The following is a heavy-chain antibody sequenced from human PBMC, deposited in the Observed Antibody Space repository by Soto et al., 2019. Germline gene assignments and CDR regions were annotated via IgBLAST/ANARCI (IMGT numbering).Heavy chain of an antibody. CDR3: ATKDSHILTGYDAFDI. D-gene: IGHD3-9*01. CDR1: GYTLTELS. J-gene: IGHJ3*02. V-gene: IGHV1-24*01. CDR2: FDPEDGET. Sequence: ASVKVSCKVSGYTLTELSMHWVRQAPGKGLEWMGGFDPEDGETIYAQKFQGRVTMTEDTSTDTAYMELSSLRSEDTAVYYCATKDSHILTGYDAFDIWGQGTMVTVSS.